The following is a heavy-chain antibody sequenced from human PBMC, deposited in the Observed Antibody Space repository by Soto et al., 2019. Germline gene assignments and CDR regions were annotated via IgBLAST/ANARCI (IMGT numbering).Heavy chain of an antibody. V-gene: IGHV3-30*18. Sequence: VGSLSLSCAASGFTFSSYGMHWVHQAPGKGLEWVAVISYDGRNKYYADAVKGRFTISRDNSKNTLYLQMSSLRAEDTAVYYCVKDGSSGWPYFYDMDVWGQGTTVTGSS. CDR1: GFTFSSYG. D-gene: IGHD6-19*01. CDR3: VKDGSSGWPYFYDMDV. J-gene: IGHJ6*02. CDR2: ISYDGRNK.